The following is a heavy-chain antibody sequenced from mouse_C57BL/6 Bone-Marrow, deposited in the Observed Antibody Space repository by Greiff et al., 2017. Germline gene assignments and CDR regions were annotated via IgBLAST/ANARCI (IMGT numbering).Heavy chain of an antibody. CDR1: GYTFTSYW. CDR2: IYPGSGST. V-gene: IGHV1-55*01. J-gene: IGHJ4*01. Sequence: VQLQQPGAELVKPGASVKMSCKASGYTFTSYWITWVKQRPGQGLEWIGDIYPGSGSTNYNEKFKSKATLTVDTSSSTAYMQLRSLTSEDSAVYYCARWGWILLYAMYYWGQGTSVTVSS. CDR3: ARWGWILLYAMYY. D-gene: IGHD2-3*01.